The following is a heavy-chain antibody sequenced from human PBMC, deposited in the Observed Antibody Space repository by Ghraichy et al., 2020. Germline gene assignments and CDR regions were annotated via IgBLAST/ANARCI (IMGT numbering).Heavy chain of an antibody. Sequence: GGSLRLSCAASGFTFSSYAMSWVRQAPGKGLEWVSSISGSGGSTYYADSVKGRFTISRDNSKNTLYLQMNSLRAEDTAVYYCAKDSTDCSSTSCYDSYYYYYMVVWVKGTKATDPS. CDR2: ISGSGGST. D-gene: IGHD2-2*01. J-gene: IGHJ6*03. V-gene: IGHV3-23*01. CDR3: AKDSTDCSSTSCYDSYYYYYMVV. CDR1: GFTFSSYA.